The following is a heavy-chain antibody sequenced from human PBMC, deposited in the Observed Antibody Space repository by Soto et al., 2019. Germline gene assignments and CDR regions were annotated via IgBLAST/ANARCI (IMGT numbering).Heavy chain of an antibody. CDR3: TRGTTIVVWSSFDP. Sequence: GGSLRLSCVASGSTFSGSDINWVRQASGKGLEWVGRIRSKGDNYATAYAASVKGRFTTSRDDSKNTAYLQMNSLKIEDTAMYFCTRGTTIVVWSSFDPWGQGTLVTVSS. CDR2: IRSKGDNYAT. D-gene: IGHD3-22*01. J-gene: IGHJ5*02. V-gene: IGHV3-73*01. CDR1: GSTFSGSD.